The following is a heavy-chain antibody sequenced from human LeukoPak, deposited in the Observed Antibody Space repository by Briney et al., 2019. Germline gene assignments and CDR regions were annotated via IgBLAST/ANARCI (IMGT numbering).Heavy chain of an antibody. J-gene: IGHJ4*02. V-gene: IGHV3-30*18. Sequence: GGSLRLSCAASGFTFSDYGMHWVRQAPGKGLEWVAVISYDGSNKYYADSVKGRFSISRDNSKNTLFLQMNSLRAEDSAVYYCAKVLSVLTLGYFDYWGQGTLVTVSS. D-gene: IGHD2/OR15-2a*01. CDR1: GFTFSDYG. CDR3: AKVLSVLTLGYFDY. CDR2: ISYDGSNK.